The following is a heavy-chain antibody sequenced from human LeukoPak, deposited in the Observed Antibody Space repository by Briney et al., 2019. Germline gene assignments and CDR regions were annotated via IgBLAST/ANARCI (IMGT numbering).Heavy chain of an antibody. V-gene: IGHV4-59*12. Sequence: SETLSLTCTVSGGSISSYYWSWIRQPPGKGLEWIGSIYYSGSTYYNPSLKSRVTISVDRSKNQFSLKLSSVTAADTAVYYCARGYWGYFDYWGQGTLVTVSS. D-gene: IGHD7-27*01. J-gene: IGHJ4*02. CDR3: ARGYWGYFDY. CDR2: IYYSGST. CDR1: GGSISSYY.